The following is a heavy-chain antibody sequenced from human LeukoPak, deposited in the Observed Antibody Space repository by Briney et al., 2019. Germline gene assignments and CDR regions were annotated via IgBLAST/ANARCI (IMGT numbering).Heavy chain of an antibody. D-gene: IGHD1-26*01. J-gene: IGHJ4*02. CDR3: ARDDPGIGIDY. Sequence: PWGSLRLSCAASGFTFSTYWMHWVRRAPGKGLVWVSHVNNDGSSTGYADSVKGRFTISRDNDKRTVYLQMNSPRGDDTALYYCARDDPGIGIDYGGQGTLVTVS. CDR2: VNNDGSST. V-gene: IGHV3-74*01. CDR1: GFTFSTYW.